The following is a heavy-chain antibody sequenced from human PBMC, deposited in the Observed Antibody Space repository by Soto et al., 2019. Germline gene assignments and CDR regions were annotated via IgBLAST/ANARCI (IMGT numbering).Heavy chain of an antibody. D-gene: IGHD2-21*01. V-gene: IGHV3-21*01. CDR3: ARDGLAGFPTDV. J-gene: IGHJ6*04. Sequence: GGSLRLSCAASGFNFRDYSMNWVRQAPGKGLEWVSYISAGGVIYYVDSVKGRFTISRDNAKNSVHLQMNSLRAEDTAVYYCARDGLAGFPTDVWGKGTTVTVSS. CDR2: ISAGGVI. CDR1: GFNFRDYS.